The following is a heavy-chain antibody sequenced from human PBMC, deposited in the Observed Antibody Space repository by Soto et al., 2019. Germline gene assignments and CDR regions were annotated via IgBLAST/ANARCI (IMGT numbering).Heavy chain of an antibody. CDR1: GFTFSNYA. CDR2: IRTDSSAT. Sequence: EVQLSESGGGLVQPGGSLRLSCAASGFTFSNYAMAWVRQTPGAGLQWVSTIRTDSSATHYADSVKGRFTISRDNSKGPLYLQMDTLRAEDTGLYYCARGGGGYNAMFDYWGQGTVVTVSS. CDR3: ARGGGGYNAMFDY. D-gene: IGHD5-12*01. V-gene: IGHV3-23*01. J-gene: IGHJ4*02.